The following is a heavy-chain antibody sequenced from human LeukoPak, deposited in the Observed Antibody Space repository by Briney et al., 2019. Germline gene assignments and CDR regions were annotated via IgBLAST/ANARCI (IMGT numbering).Heavy chain of an antibody. J-gene: IGHJ6*03. D-gene: IGHD1-26*01. CDR2: INHSGST. CDR3: ARGAYSGSYYVRPNYYYYMDV. CDR1: GGSISSYY. V-gene: IGHV4-34*01. Sequence: PSETLSLTCTVSGGSISSYYWSWIRQPPGKGLEWIGEINHSGSTNYNPSLKSRVTISVDTSKNQFSLKLSSVTAADTAVYYCARGAYSGSYYVRPNYYYYMDVWGKGTTVTVSS.